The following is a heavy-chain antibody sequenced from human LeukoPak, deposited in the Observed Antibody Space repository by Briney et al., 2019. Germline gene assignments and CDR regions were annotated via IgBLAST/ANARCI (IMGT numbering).Heavy chain of an antibody. CDR2: ISGSGGST. D-gene: IGHD2-8*01. V-gene: IGHV3-23*01. J-gene: IGHJ5*02. Sequence: GGSLRLSCAASGFTFSSYAMSWVRQAPGKGLEWVSAISGSGGSTYYADSVKGRFTISRDNAKNSLYLQMNSLRAEDTALYYCAREMGNWFDPWGQGTLVTVSS. CDR1: GFTFSSYA. CDR3: AREMGNWFDP.